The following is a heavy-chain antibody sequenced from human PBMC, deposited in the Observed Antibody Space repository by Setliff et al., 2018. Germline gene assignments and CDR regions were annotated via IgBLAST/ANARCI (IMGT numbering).Heavy chain of an antibody. CDR1: GYSIRSGYY. D-gene: IGHD6-6*01. Sequence: LSLTCAVSGYSIRSGYYWGWIRQPPGKGLEWIGSIYHSGSTYYNPSLKSRVTISVDTSKNQFSLKLTSVTAADTAVYYCARHVFGSSSRFYNWFDPWGQGTLVTVSS. CDR2: IYHSGST. V-gene: IGHV4-38-2*01. J-gene: IGHJ5*02. CDR3: ARHVFGSSSRFYNWFDP.